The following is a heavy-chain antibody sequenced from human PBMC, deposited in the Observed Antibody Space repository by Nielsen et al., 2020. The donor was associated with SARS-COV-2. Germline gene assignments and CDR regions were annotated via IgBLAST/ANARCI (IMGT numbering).Heavy chain of an antibody. CDR2: IRSNAYDGTT. D-gene: IGHD3-16*01. J-gene: IGHJ4*02. Sequence: GESLKISCAASGFTFGDYTVSWVRQAPGKGLEWVGFIRSNAYDGTTEYAASVKGRFTISRDDSRTIAYLQLNSLKTEDTPVYFCTTRRWLRSGVDYWGQGTLVTVSS. V-gene: IGHV3-49*04. CDR1: GFTFGDYT. CDR3: TTRRWLRSGVDY.